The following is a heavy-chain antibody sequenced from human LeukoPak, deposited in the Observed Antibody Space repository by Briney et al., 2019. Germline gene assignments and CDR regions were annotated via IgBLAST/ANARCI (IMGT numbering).Heavy chain of an antibody. Sequence: PGGSLRLSCAASGFTVSSNYMSWVRQAPGKGLEWVSVIYSGGSTYYADSVKGRFTISRDNAKNTLYLQMNSLRAEDTAVYYCARDISLRMDAWGQGTTVTVSS. CDR2: IYSGGST. CDR3: ARDISLRMDA. V-gene: IGHV3-66*01. J-gene: IGHJ6*01. CDR1: GFTVSSNY.